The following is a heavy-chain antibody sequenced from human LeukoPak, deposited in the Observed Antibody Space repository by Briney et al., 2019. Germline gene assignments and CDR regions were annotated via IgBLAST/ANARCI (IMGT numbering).Heavy chain of an antibody. CDR1: GYTFTSYG. CDR2: ISAYNGNT. CDR3: ARANRVRYYYDSSGTDYYMDV. D-gene: IGHD3-22*01. J-gene: IGHJ6*03. Sequence: ASVKVSCKASGYTFTSYGISWVQQAPGQGLEWMGWISAYNGNTNYAQKLQGRVTMTTDTSTSTAYMELRSLRSDDTAVYYCARANRVRYYYDSSGTDYYMDVWGKGTTVTVSS. V-gene: IGHV1-18*01.